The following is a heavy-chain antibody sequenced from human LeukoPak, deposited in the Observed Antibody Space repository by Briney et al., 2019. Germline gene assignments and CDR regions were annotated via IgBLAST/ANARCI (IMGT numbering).Heavy chain of an antibody. J-gene: IGHJ4*02. CDR3: ARCAGVSIVAVPAAIAPNYFDY. CDR2: MNPNSGNT. D-gene: IGHD2-2*01. V-gene: IGHV1-8*01. Sequence: ASVKVPCKASRYSLTSYDINWVRQDTLPGLEWMGWMNPNSGNTGYVQKFQGRVTMTRNTSICPAHMVLSSLRSDDSAAYYPARCAGVSIVAVPAAIAPNYFDYWGQGTLVTVSS. CDR1: RYSLTSYD.